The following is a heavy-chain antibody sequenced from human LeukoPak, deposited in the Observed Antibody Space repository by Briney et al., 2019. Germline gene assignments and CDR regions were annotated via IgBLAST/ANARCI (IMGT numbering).Heavy chain of an antibody. CDR3: ARDPTGTTDY. CDR2: ISSSSSYI. D-gene: IGHD1-7*01. V-gene: IGHV3-21*01. Sequence: GGSLRLSCAASGFTFSSYGMSWVRQAPGKGLEWVSSISSSSSYIYYADSVKGRFTISRDNAKNSLYLQMNSLRAEDTAVYYCARDPTGTTDYWGQGTLVTVSS. J-gene: IGHJ4*02. CDR1: GFTFSSYG.